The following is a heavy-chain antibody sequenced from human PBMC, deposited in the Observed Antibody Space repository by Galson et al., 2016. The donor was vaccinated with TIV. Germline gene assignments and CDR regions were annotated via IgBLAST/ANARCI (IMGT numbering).Heavy chain of an antibody. V-gene: IGHV1-69-2*01. D-gene: IGHD5-12*01. CDR3: TTGGGSSGSYYFDF. CDR2: VDPDNGET. Sequence: VKVSCKVSGYIFTERFIHWVRQAPGERPEWVGRVDPDNGETLYAVTFQGRVTMAADTSGDTAFMELSNLRSEDTAFFYCTTGGGSSGSYYFDFWGLGTLVTVSS. CDR1: GYIFTERF. J-gene: IGHJ4*02.